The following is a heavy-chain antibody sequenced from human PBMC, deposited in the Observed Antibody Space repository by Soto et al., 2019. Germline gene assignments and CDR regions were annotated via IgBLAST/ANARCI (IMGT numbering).Heavy chain of an antibody. CDR1: GYSFTSYW. D-gene: IGHD4-17*01. V-gene: IGHV5-51*01. CDR2: IYPGDSDT. J-gene: IGHJ1*01. CDR3: ANGHDYGDDVSHFQN. Sequence: PGESLKISCKGSGYSFTSYWIGWVRQMPGKGLEWMGIIYPGDSDTRYSPSFQGQVTISADKSISTAYLQWSSLKASDTAMYYCANGHDYGDDVSHFQNWGQGSLVTVSS.